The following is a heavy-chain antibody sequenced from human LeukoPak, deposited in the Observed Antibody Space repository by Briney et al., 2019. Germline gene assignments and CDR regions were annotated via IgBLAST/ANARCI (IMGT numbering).Heavy chain of an antibody. CDR3: ARAPTVLVGYCSSSSCQADY. J-gene: IGHJ4*02. V-gene: IGHV3-53*01. CDR1: GFTVSSNY. Sequence: GGSLRLSCAASGFTVSSNYMSWVRQAPGKGLEWVPVIYSGGSTYYADSVKGRFTISRDNSKNTLYLQMNSLRVEDTAVYYCARAPTVLVGYCSSSSCQADYWGQGTLVTVSS. CDR2: IYSGGST. D-gene: IGHD2-2*01.